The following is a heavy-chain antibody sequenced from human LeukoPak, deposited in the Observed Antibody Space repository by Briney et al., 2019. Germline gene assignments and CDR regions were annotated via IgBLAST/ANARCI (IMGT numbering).Heavy chain of an antibody. J-gene: IGHJ5*01. CDR3: TRDYWFDS. CDR1: GFTFNMYP. CDR2: ISTTSAFM. V-gene: IGHV3-21*01. Sequence: GGSLRLSCAASGFTFNMYPMHWVRQAPGKGLEWVSTISTTSAFMYYADSVKGRFSISRDNAKDSLYLQMNSLRAEDTAVYYCTRDYWFDSWGQGTLVTVSS.